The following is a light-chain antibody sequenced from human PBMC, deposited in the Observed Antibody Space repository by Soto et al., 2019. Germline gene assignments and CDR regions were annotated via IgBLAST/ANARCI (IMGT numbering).Light chain of an antibody. J-gene: IGKJ4*01. CDR3: QQHANCPLT. Sequence: EIVLTQFPATLSLSRREIATLSCRASQSVGNNLAWYQQKPGQAPGLLIYEASTRATGIPARFSGSGSGTDFTLTISSLEPEDFAVYYCQQHANCPLTFGGGTKVDIK. CDR2: EAS. V-gene: IGKV3-11*01. CDR1: QSVGNN.